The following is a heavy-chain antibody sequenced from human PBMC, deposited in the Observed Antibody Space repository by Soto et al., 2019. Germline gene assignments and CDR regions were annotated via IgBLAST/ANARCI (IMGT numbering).Heavy chain of an antibody. V-gene: IGHV4-59*02. CDR3: AKAVASFDY. D-gene: IGHD5-12*01. J-gene: IGHJ4*02. CDR2: IYYSGNT. Sequence: PSETLSLTCTFSVNTGTVSSHYWSWIRQPPGKGLEWIGYIYYSGNTDYNPSLKSRVTISLDTSRNQFSLKLNSVTAADTAVYFCAKAVASFDYWGQGTMVTVSS. CDR1: VNTGTVSSHY.